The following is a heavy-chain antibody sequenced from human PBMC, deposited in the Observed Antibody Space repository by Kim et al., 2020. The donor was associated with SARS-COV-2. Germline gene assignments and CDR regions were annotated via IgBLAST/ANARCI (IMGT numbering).Heavy chain of an antibody. CDR3: ARSAVAGTAHFDY. J-gene: IGHJ4*02. D-gene: IGHD6-19*01. Sequence: YAQKCQGRVTMTRDTSTSTVYMELSSLRSEDTAVYYCARSAVAGTAHFDYWGQGTLVTVSS. V-gene: IGHV1-46*01.